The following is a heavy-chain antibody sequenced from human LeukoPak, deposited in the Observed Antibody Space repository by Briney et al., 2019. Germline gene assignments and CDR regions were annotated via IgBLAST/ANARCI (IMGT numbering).Heavy chain of an antibody. CDR1: GGSISSYY. Sequence: SETLSLTCTVSGGSISSYYWSWIRQPPGKGLEWIGYIYYSGSTNYNPSLKSRVTISVDTSKNQFSLKLSSVTAADTAVYYCARSITGTTSVYWGQGTLVTVSS. D-gene: IGHD1-20*01. V-gene: IGHV4-59*08. J-gene: IGHJ4*02. CDR2: IYYSGST. CDR3: ARSITGTTSVY.